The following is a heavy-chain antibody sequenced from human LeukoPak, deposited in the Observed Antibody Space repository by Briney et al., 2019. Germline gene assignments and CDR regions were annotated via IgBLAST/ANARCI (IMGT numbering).Heavy chain of an antibody. J-gene: IGHJ4*02. D-gene: IGHD3-10*01. CDR2: IYTSGGT. V-gene: IGHV4-4*07. CDR1: GGSISNYY. CDR3: AKHYMGSSYNHGLDS. Sequence: SETLSLTCTVSGGSISNYYWTWIRQPAGKGLEWIGRIYTSGGTNYNPSLKSRVTISVDTSKNQFSLKLSSVTAADTALYYCAKHYMGSSYNHGLDSWGQGILVTVSS.